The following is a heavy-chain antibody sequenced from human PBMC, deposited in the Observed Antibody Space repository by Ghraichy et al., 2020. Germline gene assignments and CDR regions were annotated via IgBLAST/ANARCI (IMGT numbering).Heavy chain of an antibody. Sequence: SETLSLTCTVSGGSIRSGGYFWGWVRQLPGEGLECVGYIHYTGITYYNPSLQSRVTMSVDSSKNQFSLNLRSVTAADTALYYCARLSDSSFNYHIDNWGQAPLVTVS. V-gene: IGHV4-31*03. CDR3: ARLSDSSFNYHIDN. D-gene: IGHD6-6*01. CDR1: GGSIRSGGYF. CDR2: IHYTGIT. J-gene: IGHJ4*01.